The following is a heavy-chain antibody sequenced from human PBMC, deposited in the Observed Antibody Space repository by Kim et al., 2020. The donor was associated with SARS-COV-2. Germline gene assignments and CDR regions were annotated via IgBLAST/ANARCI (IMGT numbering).Heavy chain of an antibody. D-gene: IGHD6-19*01. CDR3: AKGPGAVAQTIVHY. J-gene: IGHJ4*02. V-gene: IGHV3-9*01. CDR2: ISWNSGSI. CDR1: GFNFDDYA. Sequence: GGSLRLSCAASGFNFDDYAMHWVRQAPGKGLEWVSGISWNSGSIGNADSVKGRFTISRDNAKNSLYLQMNSLRAEDTALYYCAKGPGAVAQTIVHYWCQGTLVTVSS.